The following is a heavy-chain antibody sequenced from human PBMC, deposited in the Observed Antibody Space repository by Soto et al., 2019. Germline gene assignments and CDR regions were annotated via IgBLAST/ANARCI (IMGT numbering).Heavy chain of an antibody. D-gene: IGHD3-10*01. CDR3: ERDSGYGSASSVNHYLDY. J-gene: IGHJ4*02. CDR1: GFAFGNYW. Sequence: EVQLVESGGGLVQPGGSLRLSCAASGFAFGNYWMSWVRQVPGKGLEWLGTIKRDASEKKYVDSVRGRFTMSRDNAKNSLYLQMDSMRGEDTAVYYCERDSGYGSASSVNHYLDYWGQGTLVIVSS. CDR2: IKRDASEK. V-gene: IGHV3-7*01.